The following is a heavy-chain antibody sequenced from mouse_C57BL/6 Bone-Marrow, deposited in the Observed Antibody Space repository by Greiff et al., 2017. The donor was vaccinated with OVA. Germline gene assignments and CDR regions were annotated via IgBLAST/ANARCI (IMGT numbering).Heavy chain of an antibody. Sequence: EVKLVESGPELVKPGASVKISCKASGYSFTDYNMNWVKQSNGKSLEWIGVINPNYGTTSYNQKFKGKATLTVDQSSSTAYMQLNSLTSEDSAVYYCARWYYGSSVYWYFDVWGTGTTVTVSS. J-gene: IGHJ1*03. V-gene: IGHV1-39*01. CDR3: ARWYYGSSVYWYFDV. D-gene: IGHD1-1*01. CDR1: GYSFTDYN. CDR2: INPNYGTT.